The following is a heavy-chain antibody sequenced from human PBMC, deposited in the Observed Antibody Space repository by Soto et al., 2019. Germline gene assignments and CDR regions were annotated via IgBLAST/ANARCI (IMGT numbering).Heavy chain of an antibody. Sequence: PGGSLRLSCAASGFTFSSYAMSRVRQAPGKGLEWVSAISGSGGSTYYADSVKGRFTISRDNSKNTLYLQMNSLRAEDTAVYYCAKAVVGALYFDYWGQGTLVTVSS. CDR1: GFTFSSYA. J-gene: IGHJ4*02. D-gene: IGHD1-26*01. CDR3: AKAVVGALYFDY. V-gene: IGHV3-23*01. CDR2: ISGSGGST.